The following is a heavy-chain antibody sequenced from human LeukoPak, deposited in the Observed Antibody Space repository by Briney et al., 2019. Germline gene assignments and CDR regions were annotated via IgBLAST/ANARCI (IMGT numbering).Heavy chain of an antibody. D-gene: IGHD3-10*01. CDR3: ARSAKMYGSGSYYNYFDY. CDR2: IYPGDSDT. V-gene: IGHV5-51*01. CDR1: GYSFTSYW. Sequence: TGESLKISCKGSGYSFTSYWIGWVRQMPGKGLEWVGIIYPGDSDTRYSPSFQGQVTISADRSISTAYLQWSSLKASDTAMYYCARSAKMYGSGSYYNYFDYWGQGTLVTVSS. J-gene: IGHJ4*02.